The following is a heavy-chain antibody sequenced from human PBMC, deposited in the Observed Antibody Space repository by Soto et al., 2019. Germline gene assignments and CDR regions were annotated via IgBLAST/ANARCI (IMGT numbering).Heavy chain of an antibody. CDR1: GYSFTSYW. Sequence: GESLKISCKGSGYSFTSYWIGWVRQMPGKGLEWMGIIYPGDSDTRYSPSFQGQVTISADKSISTAYLQWSSLQASDTAMYYCARHGSVRGVSKTYNWFDPWGQGTLVTVSS. J-gene: IGHJ5*02. V-gene: IGHV5-51*01. CDR3: ARHGSVRGVSKTYNWFDP. D-gene: IGHD3-10*01. CDR2: IYPGDSDT.